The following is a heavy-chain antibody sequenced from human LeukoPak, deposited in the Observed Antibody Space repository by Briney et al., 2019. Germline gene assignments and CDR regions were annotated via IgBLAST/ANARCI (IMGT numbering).Heavy chain of an antibody. Sequence: GGSLRLSCAASGFTFSSYAMHWVRQAPDKGLEWVAVISYDGSNKYYADSVKGRFTFPRDNSKNTLSLQMNSLRAEDTAVYYCARGATGSRVPFDPWGQGTLVTVSS. CDR1: GFTFSSYA. J-gene: IGHJ5*02. V-gene: IGHV3-30*04. CDR2: ISYDGSNK. D-gene: IGHD2-2*01. CDR3: ARGATGSRVPFDP.